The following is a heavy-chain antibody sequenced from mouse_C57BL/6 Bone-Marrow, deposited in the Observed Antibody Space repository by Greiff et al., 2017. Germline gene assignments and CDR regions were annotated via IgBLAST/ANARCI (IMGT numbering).Heavy chain of an antibody. Sequence: EVQLQQSGAELVRPGASVKLSCTASGFNIKDDYMHWVKQRPEQGLEWIGWIDPENGDTEYASKFQGKATIPADTSSNTAYLQLSSLTSEDTAVYYCSGTLFAYWGQGTLVTVSA. V-gene: IGHV14-4*01. CDR2: IDPENGDT. D-gene: IGHD1-1*01. J-gene: IGHJ3*01. CDR1: GFNIKDDY. CDR3: SGTLFAY.